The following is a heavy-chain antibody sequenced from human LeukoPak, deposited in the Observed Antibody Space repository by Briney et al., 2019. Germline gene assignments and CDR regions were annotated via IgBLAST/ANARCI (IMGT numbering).Heavy chain of an antibody. CDR3: ASTGYSSGWYFNY. CDR1: GGSISSYY. CDR2: IYYRGST. V-gene: IGHV4-59*01. Sequence: SETLSLTCTVSGGSISSYYRSWIRQPPGKGLEWIGYIYYRGSTNYNPSLKSRVTISVDTSKNQFSLKLSSVTAADTAVYYCASTGYSSGWYFNYWGQGTLVTVSS. J-gene: IGHJ4*02. D-gene: IGHD6-19*01.